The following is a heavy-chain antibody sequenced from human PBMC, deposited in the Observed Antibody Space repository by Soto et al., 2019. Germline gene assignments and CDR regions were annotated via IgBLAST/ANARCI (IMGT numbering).Heavy chain of an antibody. Sequence: ASVKVSCKASGYTFTSYDINWVRQATGQGLEWMGWMNPNSGNTGYAQKFQGWVTMTRDTSISTAYMELSRLRSDDTAVYYCAKDRNSNLGYCSGGSCYSAYGMDVWG. J-gene: IGHJ6*02. CDR3: AKDRNSNLGYCSGGSCYSAYGMDV. V-gene: IGHV1-8*01. CDR1: GYTFTSYD. D-gene: IGHD2-15*01. CDR2: MNPNSGNT.